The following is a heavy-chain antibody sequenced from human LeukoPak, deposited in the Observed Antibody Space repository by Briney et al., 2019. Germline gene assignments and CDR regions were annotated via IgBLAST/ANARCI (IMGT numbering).Heavy chain of an antibody. Sequence: ASVKVSCKASGYTFTSYGISWVRQAPGQGLEWMGWISAHNGNTNYTQKLQGRVTMTTDTSTSTAYMEMRSLRSDDTAVYYCATDPGELVPAAKGPRGDYWYGMDVWGQGTTVTVSS. D-gene: IGHD2-2*01. CDR2: ISAHNGNT. CDR1: GYTFTSYG. J-gene: IGHJ6*02. CDR3: ATDPGELVPAAKGPRGDYWYGMDV. V-gene: IGHV1-18*01.